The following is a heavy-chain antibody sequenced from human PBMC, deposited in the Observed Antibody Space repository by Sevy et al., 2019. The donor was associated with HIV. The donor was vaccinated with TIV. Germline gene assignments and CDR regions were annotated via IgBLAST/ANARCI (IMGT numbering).Heavy chain of an antibody. D-gene: IGHD1-20*01. V-gene: IGHV3-74*01. J-gene: IGHJ4*02. CDR2: INSDGSST. CDR3: ARDLARYNWNDVPFDY. Sequence: GGSLRLSCTASGFTFSSYWMHWVRQPPGKGLVWVSRINSDGSSTTYADSVKGRFTISRDNAKNTLHRQMNSVRAEDKAVYYCARDLARYNWNDVPFDYGGQGTLVTVSS. CDR1: GFTFSSYW.